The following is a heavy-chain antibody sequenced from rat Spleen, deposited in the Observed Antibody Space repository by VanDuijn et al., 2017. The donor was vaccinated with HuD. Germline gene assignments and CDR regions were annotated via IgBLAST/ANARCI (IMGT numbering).Heavy chain of an antibody. CDR2: ISYGDSSGYSAP. CDR1: GFTFSDYY. D-gene: IGHD1-8*01. V-gene: IGHV5-29*01. CDR3: ARGTTVATKVMDA. Sequence: EVQLVESGGGLVQPGRSLKLSCAASGFTFSDYYMAWVRQAPTKGLEGVATISYGDSSGYSAPYYRDSVKGRFTISRNNAKSTLSLQMDSLRSEDTATYYCARGTTVATKVMDAWGQGASVTVSS. J-gene: IGHJ4*01.